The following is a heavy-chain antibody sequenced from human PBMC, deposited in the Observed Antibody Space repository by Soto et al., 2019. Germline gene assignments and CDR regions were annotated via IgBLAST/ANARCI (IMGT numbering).Heavy chain of an antibody. V-gene: IGHV4-30-4*01. CDR2: ISYSGST. CDR1: GDSMNNGDYF. J-gene: IGHJ4*02. D-gene: IGHD3-22*01. CDR3: ARDRAHFYESSGRLDL. Sequence: PSETLSLTCSVSGDSMNNGDYFWIWIRQTPGKGLQWIGYISYSGSTFYNPSLKTRLAMSVDTSKNQFSVRLRSVTAADTAVYYCARDRAHFYESSGRLDLWGQGMLVTVSS.